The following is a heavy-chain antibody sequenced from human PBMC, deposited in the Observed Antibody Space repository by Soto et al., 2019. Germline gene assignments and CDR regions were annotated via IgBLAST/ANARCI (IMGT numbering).Heavy chain of an antibody. J-gene: IGHJ4*02. CDR2: INHSGST. V-gene: IGHV4-34*01. CDR1: SGSFSGYY. Sequence: KPSETLSLTCAVYSGSFSGYYWSWIRQPPGRGLEWIGEINHSGSTNYNPSLKSRVTISVDTSKNQFSPKLSSVTAADTAVYYCARVGGSGTISSRFDYWGQGTLVTVSS. D-gene: IGHD3-10*01. CDR3: ARVGGSGTISSRFDY.